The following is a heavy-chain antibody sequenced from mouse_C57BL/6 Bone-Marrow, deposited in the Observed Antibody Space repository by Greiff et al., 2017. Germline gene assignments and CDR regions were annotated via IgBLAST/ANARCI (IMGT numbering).Heavy chain of an antibody. J-gene: IGHJ2*01. CDR1: GYTFTEYT. Sequence: QVHVKQSGAELVKPGASVKLSCKASGYTFTEYTIHWVKQRSGQGLEWIGWFYPGSGSIKYNEKFKSKATLTVDTSSSTAYMQLSSLTSEDSAVYYCYDYFFDYWGQGTTLTVSS. CDR2: FYPGSGSI. V-gene: IGHV1-62-2*01. CDR3: YDYFFDY. D-gene: IGHD2-4*01.